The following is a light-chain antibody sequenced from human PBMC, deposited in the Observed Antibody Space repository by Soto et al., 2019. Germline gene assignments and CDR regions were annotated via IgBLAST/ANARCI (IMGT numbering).Light chain of an antibody. CDR3: QSYDSSLSGPYV. CDR2: GNS. J-gene: IGLJ1*01. CDR1: SSNIGAGYD. V-gene: IGLV1-40*01. Sequence: QSVPTHPPPLSWAPGQGVTISCTGSSSNIGAGYDVHWYQQLPGTAPELLIYGNSNRPSGVPDRFSGSKSGTSASLAITGLQAEDEADYYCQSYDSSLSGPYVFGTGTKVTVL.